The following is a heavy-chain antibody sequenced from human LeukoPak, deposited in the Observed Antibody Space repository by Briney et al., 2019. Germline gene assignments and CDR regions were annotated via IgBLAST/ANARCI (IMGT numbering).Heavy chain of an antibody. J-gene: IGHJ5*02. CDR1: GGSISSYY. V-gene: IGHV4-59*01. D-gene: IGHD6-13*01. CDR3: VRQQLAANWFDP. CDR2: IYYSGGT. Sequence: SETLSLTFTVSGGSISSYYWSWIRQPPGKGLEWIGYIYYSGGTNYNPSLKSRVTISVDTSKNQFSLKLSSVTAADTAVYYCVRQQLAANWFDPWGQGTLVTVSS.